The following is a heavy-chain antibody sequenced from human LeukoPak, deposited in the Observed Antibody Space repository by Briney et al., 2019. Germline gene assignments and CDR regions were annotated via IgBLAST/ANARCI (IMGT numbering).Heavy chain of an antibody. J-gene: IGHJ3*02. Sequence: ASVKVSCKASGYTFTGYYMHWVRQAPGQGLEGMGWINPNSGGTNYAQKFQGRVTMTRDTSISTAYMELSRLRSDDTAVYYCAREAVPAAIRGDAFDIWGQGTMVTVSS. CDR3: AREAVPAAIRGDAFDI. CDR2: INPNSGGT. D-gene: IGHD2-2*02. CDR1: GYTFTGYY. V-gene: IGHV1-2*02.